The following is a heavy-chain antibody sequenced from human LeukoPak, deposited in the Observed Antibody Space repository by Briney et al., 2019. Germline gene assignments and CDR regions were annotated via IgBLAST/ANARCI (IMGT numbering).Heavy chain of an antibody. J-gene: IGHJ4*02. D-gene: IGHD6-19*01. CDR2: ISGSNSTI. V-gene: IGHV3-48*04. CDR3: AKDRHSSGVRFDY. CDR1: GFIFSGYN. Sequence: GGSLRLSCAASGFIFSGYNMNWVRQAPGKGLEWISYISGSNSTIYYADSVKGRFTISRDNTKNSLYLQMNSLRAEDTAVYYCAKDRHSSGVRFDYWGQGTLVTVSS.